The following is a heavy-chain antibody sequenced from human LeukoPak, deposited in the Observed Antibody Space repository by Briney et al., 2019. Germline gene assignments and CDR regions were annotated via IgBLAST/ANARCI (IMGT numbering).Heavy chain of an antibody. Sequence: ASVKVSFKASGYTFTSYDINWVRQATGQGLEWMGWMNPNSGNTGYAQKFQGRVTITRNTSISTAYMELSILRSEDTAVYYCARAPYYYASGGHDAFDIWGQGTMVTVSS. V-gene: IGHV1-8*01. D-gene: IGHD3-10*01. CDR3: ARAPYYYASGGHDAFDI. J-gene: IGHJ3*02. CDR1: GYTFTSYD. CDR2: MNPNSGNT.